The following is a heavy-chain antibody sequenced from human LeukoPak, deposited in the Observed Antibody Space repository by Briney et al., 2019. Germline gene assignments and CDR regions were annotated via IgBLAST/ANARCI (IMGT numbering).Heavy chain of an antibody. V-gene: IGHV3-53*01. Sequence: GGSLRLSCAASGFTVSSNYMSWVRQAPGKGLEWVSVIYSGGSTYYADSVKGRFTISRDNSKNTLYLQMNSLRAEDTAVYYCAKELSGSYYGYFDYWGQGTLVTVSS. J-gene: IGHJ4*02. CDR3: AKELSGSYYGYFDY. CDR1: GFTVSSNY. D-gene: IGHD1-26*01. CDR2: IYSGGST.